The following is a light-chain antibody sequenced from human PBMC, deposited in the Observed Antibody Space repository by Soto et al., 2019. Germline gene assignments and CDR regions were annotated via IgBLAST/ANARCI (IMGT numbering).Light chain of an antibody. CDR1: SSDVGGYNY. V-gene: IGLV2-11*01. Sequence: QSALTQPRSVSGSPGQSVTISCTGTSSDVGGYNYVSWYQQHPGKAPKLMIYDVSKRPSGVPDRFSGSKSGHTASLTISGLQAEDEADYYCCSYAGSYVFGTGTKLTVL. CDR3: CSYAGSYV. CDR2: DVS. J-gene: IGLJ1*01.